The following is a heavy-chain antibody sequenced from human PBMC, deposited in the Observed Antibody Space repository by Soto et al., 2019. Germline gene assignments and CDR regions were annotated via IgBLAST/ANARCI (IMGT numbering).Heavy chain of an antibody. V-gene: IGHV4-59*01. Sequence: QVQLQESGPGLVRPSEALSLTCTVSNGSISHYYWSWIRQSPGKGLEWIAYIYDSGITNYNPSLKSRVTISVDTSTNQFSLKLSSVTAADTATYYCAGGYLQLFDYWGQGILVTVSS. J-gene: IGHJ4*02. CDR2: IYDSGIT. D-gene: IGHD1-1*01. CDR3: AGGYLQLFDY. CDR1: NGSISHYY.